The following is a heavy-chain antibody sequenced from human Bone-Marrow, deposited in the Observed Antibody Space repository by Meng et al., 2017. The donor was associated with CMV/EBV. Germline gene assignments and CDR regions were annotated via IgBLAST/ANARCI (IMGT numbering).Heavy chain of an antibody. V-gene: IGHV3-9*01. CDR2: ISWNSGSI. CDR3: AREGSSWYYYFDY. J-gene: IGHJ4*02. Sequence: GGSLRLSCAASGFTFDDYAMHWVRQAPGKGLEWVSGISWNSGSIGYADSVKGRFTISRDNAKNSLYLQMNSLRAEDTAVYYCAREGSSWYYYFDYWGQGTLVSVSS. D-gene: IGHD6-13*01. CDR1: GFTFDDYA.